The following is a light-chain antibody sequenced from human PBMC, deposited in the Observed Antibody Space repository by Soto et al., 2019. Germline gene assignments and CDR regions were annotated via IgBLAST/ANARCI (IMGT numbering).Light chain of an antibody. CDR1: QTISNW. V-gene: IGKV1-5*01. Sequence: DIQMTKSHSPLSPSVAARFTSTGRASQTISNWLAWYQQKPGKAPKLLIYDASTLERGVPSRFSGTGSGTEFTLTISSLQPEDFATYYCQQYNSYPFTFGQGTRLEIK. J-gene: IGKJ5*01. CDR3: QQYNSYPFT. CDR2: DAS.